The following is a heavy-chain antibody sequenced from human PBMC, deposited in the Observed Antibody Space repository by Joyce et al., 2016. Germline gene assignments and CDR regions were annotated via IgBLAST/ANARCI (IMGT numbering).Heavy chain of an antibody. CDR2: SNRENSRI. V-gene: IGHV3-48*03. CDR3: TTPSCAN. CDR1: GIIFSNKE. D-gene: IGHD2-2*01. Sequence: EVQLVESGGGLVQPGGSLRLSCAASGIIFSNKEMNWVRQATGKGLEWVSSSNRENSRIHYADAVRGRFTISRDNARNSLYLEMDYLRVDDTAIYYCTTPSCANWGQGSLVTVSS. J-gene: IGHJ4*02.